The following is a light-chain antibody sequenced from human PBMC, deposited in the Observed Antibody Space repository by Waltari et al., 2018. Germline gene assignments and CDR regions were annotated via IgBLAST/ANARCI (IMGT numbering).Light chain of an antibody. Sequence: QSALTQPASVSGSPGQSITISCTGTSSDVGGYNYFSWYQQHPGKAPKLMIYDVSNRPSGVSNRFSGSKSGNTASLTISGLQAEDEADYYCSSYTSSSTPRVFGGGTKLTVL. CDR1: SSDVGGYNY. V-gene: IGLV2-14*01. CDR3: SSYTSSSTPRV. CDR2: DVS. J-gene: IGLJ2*01.